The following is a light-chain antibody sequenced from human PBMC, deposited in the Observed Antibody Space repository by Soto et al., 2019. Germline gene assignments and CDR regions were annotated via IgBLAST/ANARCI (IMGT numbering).Light chain of an antibody. Sequence: EIVMTQSPATLSLSPGGRATLSCRASQSISDTLAWYQQKPGQAPTLLIYSASRGATGFPARFSGSGSGTDFTLTIISMQSEDFAVEYCQQYNSWPWTFGQGTKVEIK. CDR3: QQYNSWPWT. CDR2: SAS. CDR1: QSISDT. V-gene: IGKV3-15*01. J-gene: IGKJ1*01.